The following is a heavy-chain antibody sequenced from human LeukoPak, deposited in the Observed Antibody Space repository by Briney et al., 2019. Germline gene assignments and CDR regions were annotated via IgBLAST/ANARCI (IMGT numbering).Heavy chain of an antibody. Sequence: GGSLRLSCAASGFTFSSYWMHWVRQAPGKGLVWVSRIATDGSSTTYADSLRGRFTVSRDNAKDTLYLQMNGLRAEDTAVYYCTGHHQAYSRTYWGQGTLVTVSS. CDR1: GFTFSSYW. CDR3: TGHHQAYSRTY. J-gene: IGHJ4*02. CDR2: IATDGSST. V-gene: IGHV3-74*01. D-gene: IGHD6-13*01.